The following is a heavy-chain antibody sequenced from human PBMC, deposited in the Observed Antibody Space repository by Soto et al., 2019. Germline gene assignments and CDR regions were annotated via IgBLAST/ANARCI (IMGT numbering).Heavy chain of an antibody. J-gene: IGHJ3*02. CDR2: IKSKTDGGTT. Sequence: EVQLVESGGGLVKPGGSLRLSCAASGFTFSNAWMSWVRQAPGKGLEWGGRIKSKTDGGTTDYAAPVKGRFTISRDESNNTLYLQTNSLKTEDTAVYYCTTVSSDDDYIWGSYQDAFDIWGQGTMVTVSS. V-gene: IGHV3-15*01. D-gene: IGHD3-16*01. CDR1: GFTFSNAW. CDR3: TTVSSDDDYIWGSYQDAFDI.